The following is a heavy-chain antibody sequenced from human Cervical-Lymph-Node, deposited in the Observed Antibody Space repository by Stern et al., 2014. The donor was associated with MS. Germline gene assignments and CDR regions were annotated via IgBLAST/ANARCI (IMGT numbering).Heavy chain of an antibody. J-gene: IGHJ2*01. D-gene: IGHD4-11*01. CDR1: GGSITNRDY. CDR2: GYYSGLP. V-gene: IGHV4-38-2*02. Sequence: VQLVESGPGLVKPSETLSLTCTVSGGSITNRDYWGWIRQSPGKGLEWIGSGYYSGLPNYGPALKSRAPISIDPSRNQFFRRLNSGTATDTAVYFCARGVTAVTNYVPNWCFDVWGRGTLVTVSS. CDR3: ARGVTAVTNYVPNWCFDV.